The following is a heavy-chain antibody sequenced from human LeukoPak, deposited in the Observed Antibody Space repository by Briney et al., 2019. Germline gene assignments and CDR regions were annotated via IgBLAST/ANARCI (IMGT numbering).Heavy chain of an antibody. CDR2: IIPILGIA. CDR3: VRGGSGWYSD. V-gene: IGHV1-69*04. J-gene: IGHJ4*02. D-gene: IGHD6-19*01. Sequence: SVKVSCKASGGTFSSYAISWVRQAPGQGLEWMGRIIPILGIANYAQKFQGRVTITADKSTSTAYMELSSLRSEDTAVYFCVRGGSGWYSDWGQGTLVTVSS. CDR1: GGTFSSYA.